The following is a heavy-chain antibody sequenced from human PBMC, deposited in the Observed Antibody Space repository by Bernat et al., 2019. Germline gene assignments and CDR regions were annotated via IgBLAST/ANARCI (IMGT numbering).Heavy chain of an antibody. CDR3: ARGCIRYPYDAFDI. Sequence: QVQLVQSGAEVKKPGASVKVSCKASGYTFTGYYMHWVRQAPGQGLEWMGWINPNSGGTNYAKKFQGWVTMTRDTSISTAYMELSRLRSDDTAVYYCARGCIRYPYDAFDIWGQGTMVTVSS. J-gene: IGHJ3*02. CDR1: GYTFTGYY. CDR2: INPNSGGT. D-gene: IGHD3-16*02. V-gene: IGHV1-2*04.